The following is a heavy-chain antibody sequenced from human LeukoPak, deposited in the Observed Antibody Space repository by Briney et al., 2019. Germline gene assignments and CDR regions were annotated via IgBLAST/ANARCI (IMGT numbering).Heavy chain of an antibody. V-gene: IGHV3-74*01. J-gene: IGHJ4*02. D-gene: IGHD6-13*01. CDR3: AGGGSTWLEY. CDR1: GFTFSSYW. CDR2: ITSDGSST. Sequence: PGGSLRLSCAASGFTFSSYWMHWVRQDPEKGLVWVSRITSDGSSTSHADSVKGRFTTSRDNARNTLYLQMNSLRAEDTAVYYCAGGGSTWLEYRGQGSLVTVSS.